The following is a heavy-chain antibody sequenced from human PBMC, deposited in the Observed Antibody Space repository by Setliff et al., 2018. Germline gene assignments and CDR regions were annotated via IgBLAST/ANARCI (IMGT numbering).Heavy chain of an antibody. CDR2: INPSGGST. V-gene: IGHV1-46*01. J-gene: IGHJ5*02. D-gene: IGHD1-26*01. CDR3: ARPGIGGRFDP. CDR1: GYTFTSYY. Sequence: ASVKVSCKASGYTFTSYYMHWVRQAPGQGLEWMGIINPSGGSTSYAQKFQGRVTMTRDTTTSTVYMELSSLRSEDTAVYYCARPGIGGRFDPWGQGTLVTISS.